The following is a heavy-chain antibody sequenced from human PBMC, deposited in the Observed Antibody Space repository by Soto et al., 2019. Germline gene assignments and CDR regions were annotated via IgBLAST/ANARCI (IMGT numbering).Heavy chain of an antibody. CDR1: GFTFSSYA. CDR2: ISGSGVRT. V-gene: IGHV3-23*01. CDR3: AKDPDERITIFGVVIAFDY. J-gene: IGHJ4*02. D-gene: IGHD3-3*01. Sequence: GGSLRLSCAASGFTFSSYAMSWVRQAPGKGXXWVSAISGSGVRTYYADSVKGRFTISRDNSKSTLYLQMNSLRAEDTAVYYCAKDPDERITIFGVVIAFDYWGQGALVTVSS.